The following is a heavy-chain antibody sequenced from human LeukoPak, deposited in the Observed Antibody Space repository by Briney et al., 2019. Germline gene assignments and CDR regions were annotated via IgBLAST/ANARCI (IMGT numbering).Heavy chain of an antibody. V-gene: IGHV3-7*01. CDR3: AREMGGYPFDY. CDR1: GGSFSGYY. Sequence: ETLSLTCAVYGGSFSGYYWSWIRQAPGKGLEWVANIKQHGSEKYYVDSVKGRSTISRDNAKNSLYLQMNSLRAEDTAVYYCAREMGGYPFDYWGQGTLVTVSS. J-gene: IGHJ4*02. CDR2: IKQHGSEK. D-gene: IGHD5-12*01.